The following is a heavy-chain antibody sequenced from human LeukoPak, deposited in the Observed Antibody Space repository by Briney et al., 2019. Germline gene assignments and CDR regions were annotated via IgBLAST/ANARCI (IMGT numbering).Heavy chain of an antibody. D-gene: IGHD3-10*01. V-gene: IGHV1-2*02. Sequence: ASVKVSCKASGYTFTGYYMHWVRQAPGQGLEWMGWINPNSGGTNYARKFQGRVTMTRDTSISTAYMELSRLRSDDTAVYYCARDYGSGSLDYWGQGTLVTVSS. CDR2: INPNSGGT. CDR3: ARDYGSGSLDY. CDR1: GYTFTGYY. J-gene: IGHJ4*02.